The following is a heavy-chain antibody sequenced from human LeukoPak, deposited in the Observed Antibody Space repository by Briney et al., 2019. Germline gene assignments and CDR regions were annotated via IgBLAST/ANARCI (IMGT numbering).Heavy chain of an antibody. CDR1: GGSISSYY. D-gene: IGHD3-22*01. Sequence: SETLSLTCTVSGGSISSYYWSWIRQPAGKGLEWIGRIYTSGSTNYNPSLKSRVTMSVDTSKNQFSLKLSSVTAADTAVYYCARETFQFLRGYPLDYWGQGTLVTVSS. J-gene: IGHJ4*02. V-gene: IGHV4-4*07. CDR3: ARETFQFLRGYPLDY. CDR2: IYTSGST.